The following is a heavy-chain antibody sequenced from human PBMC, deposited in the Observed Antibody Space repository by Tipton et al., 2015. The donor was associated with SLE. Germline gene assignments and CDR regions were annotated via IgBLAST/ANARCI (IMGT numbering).Heavy chain of an antibody. CDR3: ARDLVRLVWAGGVYENAFDV. J-gene: IGHJ3*01. Sequence: LRLSCSVSGASISKSYWNWIRQPPGKGLEWVAYIFYSGSTNYNPSLKSRVTISVDRSKNQFSLKLTSVTAADAAVYYCARDLVRLVWAGGVYENAFDVWGQGTMVTVSS. CDR1: GASISKSY. V-gene: IGHV4-59*01. D-gene: IGHD2-8*02. CDR2: IFYSGST.